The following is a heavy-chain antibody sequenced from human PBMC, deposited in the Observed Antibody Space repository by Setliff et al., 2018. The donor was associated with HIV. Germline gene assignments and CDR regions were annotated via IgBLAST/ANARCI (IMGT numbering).Heavy chain of an antibody. V-gene: IGHV1-3*01. CDR3: ARGERVADRPDLDAFDI. CDR1: GYTFSNYA. J-gene: IGHJ3*02. D-gene: IGHD6-19*01. Sequence: ASVKVSCKASGYTFSNYAMHWVRQAPGQRPEWMGWINADNGNTKYSQKFQGRVTITRDTSASTAYMELSSLRAEDTAVYYCARGERVADRPDLDAFDIWGQGTMVTVS. CDR2: INADNGNT.